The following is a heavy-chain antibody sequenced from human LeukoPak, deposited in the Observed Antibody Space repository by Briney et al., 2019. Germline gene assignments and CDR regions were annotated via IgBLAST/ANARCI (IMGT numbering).Heavy chain of an antibody. CDR2: IYSGGST. Sequence: GGSLRLSCAASGFTVSSNYMSWVRQAPGKGLEWVSVIYSGGSTYYADSVKGRFTISRDNSKNTLYLQMNSLRAEDTAVYYCARDWGYDSSGYSDFDYWGQGTLVTVSS. J-gene: IGHJ4*02. CDR1: GFTVSSNY. CDR3: ARDWGYDSSGYSDFDY. D-gene: IGHD3-22*01. V-gene: IGHV3-66*01.